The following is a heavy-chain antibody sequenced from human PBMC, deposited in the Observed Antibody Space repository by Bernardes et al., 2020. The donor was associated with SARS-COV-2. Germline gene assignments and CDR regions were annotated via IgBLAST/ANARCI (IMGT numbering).Heavy chain of an antibody. J-gene: IGHJ4*02. V-gene: IGHV1-18*01. CDR2: ISAYNGNI. CDR3: ARESTPGLRAIGY. D-gene: IGHD3-16*01. Sequence: ASVKVSCKASGYSFSSYGIIWVRQAPGQGLEWMGWISAYNGNIEYAQKFQGRVTMTTDTSANTGYMDLRSLRSDDTAVYYCARESTPGLRAIGYWGQGT. CDR1: GYSFSSYG.